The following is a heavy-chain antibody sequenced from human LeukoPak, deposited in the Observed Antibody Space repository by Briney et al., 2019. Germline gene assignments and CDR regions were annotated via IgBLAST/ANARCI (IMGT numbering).Heavy chain of an antibody. D-gene: IGHD6-19*01. J-gene: IGHJ4*02. Sequence: GGSLRLSCAASGFTFRSYWMHWVRQAPGKGLVWVSRINSDGSSTTYADSVKGRFTISRDNAKNTLYLQMNSLRAEDTAVYYCARGYSSGWYLFGDYWGQGTLVTVSS. V-gene: IGHV3-74*01. CDR3: ARGYSSGWYLFGDY. CDR1: GFTFRSYW. CDR2: INSDGSST.